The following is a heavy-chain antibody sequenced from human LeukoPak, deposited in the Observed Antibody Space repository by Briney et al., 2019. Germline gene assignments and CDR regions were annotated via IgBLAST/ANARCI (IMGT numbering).Heavy chain of an antibody. V-gene: IGHV4-39*07. D-gene: IGHD3-22*01. Sequence: SETLSLTCTVSGGSISSRSYYWSWIRQPPGKGLEWIGEINHSGSTNYNPSLKSRATISVDTSKNQFSLKLSSVTAADTAVYYCARAGYGSYYYDSSGYLFYWGQGTLVTVSS. CDR2: INHSGST. CDR1: GGSISSRSYY. CDR3: ARAGYGSYYYDSSGYLFY. J-gene: IGHJ4*02.